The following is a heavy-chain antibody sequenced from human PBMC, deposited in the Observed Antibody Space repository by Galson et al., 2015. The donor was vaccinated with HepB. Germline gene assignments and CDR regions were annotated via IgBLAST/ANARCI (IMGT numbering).Heavy chain of an antibody. CDR1: GFTFSSYG. D-gene: IGHD5-24*01. CDR3: ARGVVEMPDY. J-gene: IGHJ4*02. Sequence: SLRLSCAASGFTFSSYGMHWVRQAPGKGLEWVAFIRYDGSNKYYADSVKGRFTISRDNSKNTLYLQMNSLRAEDTAVYYCARGVVEMPDYWGQGTLVTVSS. CDR2: IRYDGSNK. V-gene: IGHV3-30*02.